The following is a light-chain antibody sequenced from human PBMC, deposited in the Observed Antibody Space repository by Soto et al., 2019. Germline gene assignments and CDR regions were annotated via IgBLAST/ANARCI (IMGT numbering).Light chain of an antibody. CDR1: QSVSSY. CDR3: QQYNIWPPWT. J-gene: IGKJ1*01. CDR2: GAS. Sequence: IVMTQSPVTLSVSPGERATLSCRASQSVSSYLAWYQQKPGQAPRLLIYGASTRATGIPARFSGSGSGTEFTLTISSLQSEDFAVYYCQQYNIWPPWTFGQGTKVEIK. V-gene: IGKV3-15*01.